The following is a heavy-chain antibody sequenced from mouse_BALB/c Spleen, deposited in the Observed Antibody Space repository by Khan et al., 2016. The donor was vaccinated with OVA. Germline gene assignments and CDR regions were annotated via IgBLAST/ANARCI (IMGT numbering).Heavy chain of an antibody. CDR1: GFTLSNSW. CDR2: IRLTSDDYVT. V-gene: IGHV6-6*02. Sequence: EVKLEESGGGLVQPGGSMKLSCVASGFTLSNSWMNWVRQSPAPGLEWVAEIRLTSDDYVTHYAESVKGRFTISRADSTSSVYLQMNNLRAEDTGIYYCWILLWGQGTTLTVSS. CDR3: WILL. J-gene: IGHJ2*01.